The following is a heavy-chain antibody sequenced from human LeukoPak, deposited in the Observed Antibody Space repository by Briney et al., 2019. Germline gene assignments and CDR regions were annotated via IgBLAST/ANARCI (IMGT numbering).Heavy chain of an antibody. CDR1: GFTVSSNY. D-gene: IGHD2-15*01. Sequence: GGSLRLSCAASGFTVSSNYMSWVRQAPGKGLEWVSVIYSGGSTYYADSVKGRFTISRDNSKNALYLQMNSLRAEDTAVYYSARVRGYCSGGSCYCEYFQHWGQGTLVTVSS. J-gene: IGHJ1*01. V-gene: IGHV3-53*01. CDR2: IYSGGST. CDR3: ARVRGYCSGGSCYCEYFQH.